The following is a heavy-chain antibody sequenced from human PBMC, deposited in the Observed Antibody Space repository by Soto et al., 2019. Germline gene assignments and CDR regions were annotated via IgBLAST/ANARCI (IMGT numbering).Heavy chain of an antibody. V-gene: IGHV4-34*01. CDR3: ARGVPGF. CDR2: INHSGIT. CDR1: GGSFSGYS. Sequence: PSETLSLTCAVYGGSFSGYSWSWIRQPPGKGLEWIGDINHSGITNYNPSLKSRVTISVDTSKNQFSLKLSSVTAADTAVYYCARGVPGFWGQGILVTVS. J-gene: IGHJ4*02.